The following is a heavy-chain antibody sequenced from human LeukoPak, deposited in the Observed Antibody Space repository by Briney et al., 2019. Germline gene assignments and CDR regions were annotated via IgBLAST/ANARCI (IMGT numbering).Heavy chain of an antibody. Sequence: SETLSLTCAVYGGSFSGYYWSWIRQPPGKGLEWIGEINHSGSTNYNPSLKSRVTISVDTSKNQFSLKLSSVTAADTAVYYCARGGGFGEANWFDPWGQGTLVTVSS. J-gene: IGHJ5*02. CDR1: GGSFSGYY. CDR2: INHSGST. D-gene: IGHD3-10*01. V-gene: IGHV4-34*01. CDR3: ARGGGFGEANWFDP.